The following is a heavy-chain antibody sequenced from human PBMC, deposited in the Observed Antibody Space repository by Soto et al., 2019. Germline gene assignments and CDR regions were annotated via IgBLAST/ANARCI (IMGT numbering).Heavy chain of an antibody. D-gene: IGHD3-10*01. CDR2: IYYSGGT. J-gene: IGHJ5*02. Sequence: SETLSLTCIVSGGSINNYYWSWIRQSPGKGPEWIGYIYYSGGTNYNPSLKSRVTISVDTSKNQFSLKLNSVTAADTAVYYCARITDYYGSGSYNWFDPWGQGTLVTVS. V-gene: IGHV4-59*13. CDR3: ARITDYYGSGSYNWFDP. CDR1: GGSINNYY.